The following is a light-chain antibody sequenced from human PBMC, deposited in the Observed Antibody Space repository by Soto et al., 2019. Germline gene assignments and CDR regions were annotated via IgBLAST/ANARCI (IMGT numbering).Light chain of an antibody. CDR1: QSVSSSY. V-gene: IGKV3-20*01. CDR2: GAS. CDR3: QHYDSPLFT. J-gene: IGKJ3*01. Sequence: EIVLTQSPGTLSLSPGERATLSCRASQSVSSSYLAWFQQKPGQAPRLLIYGASSRATGIPDRFSGSGSGTAFTLTISRLEPEDFAVYYCQHYDSPLFTFGPGTKVDIK.